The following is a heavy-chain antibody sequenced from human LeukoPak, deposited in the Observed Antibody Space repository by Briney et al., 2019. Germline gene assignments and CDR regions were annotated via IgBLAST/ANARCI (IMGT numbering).Heavy chain of an antibody. CDR2: IYSGGTT. CDR1: GFTVSTNC. Sequence: PGGSLRLSCAASGFTVSTNCMTWVRHAPGKGLEWVSTIYSGGTTYYADSVMGRFTISRHNSRNTLYLQVNSLRAEDTAVYYCARVDTVMAYYFDLWGQGTLVTVSS. V-gene: IGHV3-53*04. J-gene: IGHJ4*02. D-gene: IGHD5-18*01. CDR3: ARVDTVMAYYFDL.